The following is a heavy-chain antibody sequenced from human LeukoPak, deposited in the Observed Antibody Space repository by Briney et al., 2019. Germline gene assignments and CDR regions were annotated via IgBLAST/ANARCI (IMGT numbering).Heavy chain of an antibody. CDR3: ARGPIAAASWSPVRGAFDI. J-gene: IGHJ3*02. D-gene: IGHD6-13*01. V-gene: IGHV4-34*01. CDR2: INHSGST. CDR1: GGPFSGYY. Sequence: SETLSLTCAVYGGPFSGYYWSWIRQPPGKGLEWIGEINHSGSTNYNPSLKSRVTISVDTSKNQFSLKLSSVTAADTAVYYCARGPIAAASWSPVRGAFDIWGQGTMVTVSS.